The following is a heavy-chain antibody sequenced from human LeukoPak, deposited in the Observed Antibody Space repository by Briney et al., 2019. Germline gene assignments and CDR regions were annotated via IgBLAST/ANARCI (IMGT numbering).Heavy chain of an antibody. CDR3: ARDGQQLGF. CDR1: GFIFSSYW. CDR2: IKQDGSEK. D-gene: IGHD6-13*01. J-gene: IGHJ4*02. V-gene: IGHV3-7*04. Sequence: GGSLRLFCAASGFIFSSYWMSWVRQAPGKGLEWVANIKQDGSEKYYVDSVKGRFTISRDNAKNSLYLRMNSLRAEDTAVYYCARDGQQLGFWGQGTLVTVSS.